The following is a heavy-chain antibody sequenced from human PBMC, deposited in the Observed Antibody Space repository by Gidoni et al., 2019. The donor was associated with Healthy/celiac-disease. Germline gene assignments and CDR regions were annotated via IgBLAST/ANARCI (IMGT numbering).Heavy chain of an antibody. CDR2: IRYDGSNK. J-gene: IGHJ4*02. D-gene: IGHD6-13*01. CDR1: GFTFSSYG. Sequence: QVQLVESGGGVVQPGGSLRLSCAASGFTFSSYGMHWVRQAPGKGLEWVAFIRYDGSNKYYADAVKGRFTISRDNSKNTLYLQMNSLRAEDTAVYYCAKDTQQLFDYWGQGTLVTVSS. CDR3: AKDTQQLFDY. V-gene: IGHV3-30*02.